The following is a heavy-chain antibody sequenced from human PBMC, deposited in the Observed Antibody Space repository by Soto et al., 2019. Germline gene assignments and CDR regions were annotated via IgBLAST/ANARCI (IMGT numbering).Heavy chain of an antibody. D-gene: IGHD3-3*01. J-gene: IGHJ3*02. CDR1: GGSISSYY. CDR3: ARDLGSDFWSGYALDAFDI. V-gene: IGHV4-59*01. CDR2: IYYSGST. Sequence: TLSLTCTVSGGSISSYYWSWIRQPPGKGLEWIGYIYYSGSTNYNPSLKSRVTISVDTSKNQFSLKLSSVTAADTAVYYCARDLGSDFWSGYALDAFDIWGQGTMVTVSS.